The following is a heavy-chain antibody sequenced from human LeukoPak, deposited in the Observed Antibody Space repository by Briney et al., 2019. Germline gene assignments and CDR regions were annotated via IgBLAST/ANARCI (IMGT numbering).Heavy chain of an antibody. D-gene: IGHD5-12*01. CDR1: GYSFTSYW. Sequence: GESLKISCKGSGYSFTSYWIGWVRQMPGKGLEWMGIINPGYSDIRYSPSFQGQVTISADNSISTAYLQLSSLKASDTAIYYCARHDKGYSGYVTLDYWGQGTLVTVSS. J-gene: IGHJ4*02. V-gene: IGHV5-51*01. CDR2: INPGYSDI. CDR3: ARHDKGYSGYVTLDY.